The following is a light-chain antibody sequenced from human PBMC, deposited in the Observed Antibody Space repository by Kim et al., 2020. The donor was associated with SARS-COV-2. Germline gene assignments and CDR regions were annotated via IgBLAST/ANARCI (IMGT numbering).Light chain of an antibody. CDR3: SSYTTSGTLV. CDR2: EDF. V-gene: IGLV2-14*01. J-gene: IGLJ1*01. Sequence: GQSITLSCTGNSSDVGAYKHVSWYRQHPGRAPKLVIYEDFNRPSGVSDRLSGSKSGNTASLTISGLQAEDESDYYCSSYTTSGTLVFGTGTKVTVL. CDR1: SSDVGAYKH.